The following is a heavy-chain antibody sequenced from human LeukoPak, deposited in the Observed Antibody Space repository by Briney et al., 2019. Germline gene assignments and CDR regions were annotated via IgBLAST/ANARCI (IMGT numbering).Heavy chain of an antibody. J-gene: IGHJ6*04. D-gene: IGHD2-2*01. CDR3: AKARGLYCSSTSCYECDV. CDR2: INPNSGGT. CDR1: GYTFTAYY. V-gene: IGHV1-2*02. Sequence: ASVKVSCKASGYTFTAYYIHWVRQPPGQGLEWMGWINPNSGGTNYAQKFQGRVTLTRDTSITTAYMELSRLRSDDTAVYYCAKARGLYCSSTSCYECDVWGKGTTVTVSS.